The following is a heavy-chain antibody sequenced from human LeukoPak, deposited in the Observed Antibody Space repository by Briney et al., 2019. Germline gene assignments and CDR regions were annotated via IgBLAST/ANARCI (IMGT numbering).Heavy chain of an antibody. V-gene: IGHV3-48*03. Sequence: PGGSLRLSCAASGFTFSSYEMNWVRQAPGKGLEWVSYISSSGSTIYYADSVKGRFTISRDNAKNSLYLQMNSLRAEDTAVYYCARVRVGILTGWTSYYYYYVDVWGKGTTVTISS. CDR3: ARVRVGILTGWTSYYYYYVDV. CDR1: GFTFSSYE. CDR2: ISSSGSTI. J-gene: IGHJ6*03. D-gene: IGHD3-9*01.